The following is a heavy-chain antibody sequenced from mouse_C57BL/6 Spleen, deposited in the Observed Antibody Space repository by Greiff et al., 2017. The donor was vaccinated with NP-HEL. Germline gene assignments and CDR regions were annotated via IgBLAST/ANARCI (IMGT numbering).Heavy chain of an antibody. CDR1: GFTFSDYY. CDR2: INYDGSST. J-gene: IGHJ1*03. Sequence: EVKLMESEGGLVQPGSSMKLSCTASGFTFSDYYMAWVRQVPEKGLEWVANINYDGSSTYYLDSLKSRFIISRDNAKNILYLQMSSLKSEDTATYYCARVITTVVADYWYFDVWGTGTTVTVSS. D-gene: IGHD1-1*01. V-gene: IGHV5-16*01. CDR3: ARVITTVVADYWYFDV.